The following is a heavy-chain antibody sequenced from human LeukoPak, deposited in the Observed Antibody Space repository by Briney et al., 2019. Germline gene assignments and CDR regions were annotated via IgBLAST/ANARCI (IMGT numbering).Heavy chain of an antibody. J-gene: IGHJ4*02. D-gene: IGHD5-12*01. V-gene: IGHV4-34*01. CDR1: GGSFSGYY. CDR3: ARVEDSGYDWGYFYY. Sequence: SETLSLTCAVSGGSFSGYYWNWLRQPPGKGLEWIGEINYSGSTNYNPSLMSRGTISVDKSKNQLSLKLSSVTAADAAVYYCARVEDSGYDWGYFYYWGQGTLVTVSS. CDR2: INYSGST.